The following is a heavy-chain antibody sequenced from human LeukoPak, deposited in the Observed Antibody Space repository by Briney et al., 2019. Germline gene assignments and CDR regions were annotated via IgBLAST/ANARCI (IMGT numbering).Heavy chain of an antibody. V-gene: IGHV4-31*03. CDR1: GGSISSGGYY. J-gene: IGHJ5*02. CDR3: ARLRGSWYPRSNWFDP. Sequence: SQTLSLTCTVSGGSISSGGYYWSWIRQHPGKGLEWIGYIYYSGSTYYNPSLKSRVTISVDTSKNQFSLKLSSVTAADTAVYYCARLRGSWYPRSNWFDPWGQGTLVTVSS. D-gene: IGHD6-13*01. CDR2: IYYSGST.